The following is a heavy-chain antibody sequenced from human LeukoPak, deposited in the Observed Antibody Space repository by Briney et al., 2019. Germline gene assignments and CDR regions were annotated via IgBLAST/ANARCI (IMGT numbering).Heavy chain of an antibody. CDR3: ARFGSSGWHQFYYYMDV. J-gene: IGHJ6*03. CDR2: ISGSGGST. D-gene: IGHD6-19*01. Sequence: PGGSLRLSCAASGFTFSSYAMSWVRQAPGKGLEWVSAISGSGGSTYYADSVKGRFTISRDNSKNTVYLQMNSLRAEDTAVYYCARFGSSGWHQFYYYMDVWGKGTTVTISS. CDR1: GFTFSSYA. V-gene: IGHV3-23*01.